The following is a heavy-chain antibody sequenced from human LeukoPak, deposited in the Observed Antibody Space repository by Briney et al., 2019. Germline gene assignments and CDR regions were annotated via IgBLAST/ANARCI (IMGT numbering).Heavy chain of an antibody. Sequence: ASETLSLTCTVSGGSISSSSYYWGWIRQPPGKGLEWIGSIYYSGSTYYNPSLKSRVTISVDTSKNQFSLKLSSVTAADTAVYYCARAYYYDSSGYQPFDYWGQGTLVTVSS. V-gene: IGHV4-39*01. J-gene: IGHJ4*02. CDR2: IYYSGST. D-gene: IGHD3-22*01. CDR3: ARAYYYDSSGYQPFDY. CDR1: GGSISSSSYY.